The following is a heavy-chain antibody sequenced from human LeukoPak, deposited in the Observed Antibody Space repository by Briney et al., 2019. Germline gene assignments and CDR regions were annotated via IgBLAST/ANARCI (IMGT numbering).Heavy chain of an antibody. Sequence: ASVKVSCKASGGTFSSYAISLVRQAPGQGLEWMGGIIPIFGTANYAQKFQGRVTITADKSTSTAYMELSSLRSEDTAVYYCALRVFTVSVSFSWFDPWGQGTLVTVSS. V-gene: IGHV1-69*06. CDR1: GGTFSSYA. J-gene: IGHJ5*02. CDR2: IIPIFGTA. CDR3: ALRVFTVSVSFSWFDP. D-gene: IGHD4-11*01.